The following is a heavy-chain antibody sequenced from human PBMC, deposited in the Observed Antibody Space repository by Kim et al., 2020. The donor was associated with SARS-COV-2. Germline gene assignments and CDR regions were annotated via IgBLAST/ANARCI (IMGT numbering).Heavy chain of an antibody. D-gene: IGHD3-22*01. V-gene: IGHV3-64D*06. Sequence: GGSLRLSCSASGFTFSSYAMHWVRQAPGKGLEYVSAISSNGGSTYYADSVKGRFTISRDNSKNTLYLQMSSLRAEDTAVYYCVKSLGYYYDSSGRRRDDAFDIWGQGTMVTVSS. CDR1: GFTFSSYA. CDR2: ISSNGGST. J-gene: IGHJ3*02. CDR3: VKSLGYYYDSSGRRRDDAFDI.